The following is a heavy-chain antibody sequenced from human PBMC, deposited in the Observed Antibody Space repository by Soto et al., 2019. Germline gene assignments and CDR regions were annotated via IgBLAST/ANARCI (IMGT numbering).Heavy chain of an antibody. V-gene: IGHV3-48*01. J-gene: IGHJ5*02. Sequence: GGSLRLSCAASGFTFSSYSMNWVRQAPGKGLEWVSYISSSSSTIYYADSVKGRFTISRDNAKNSLYLQMNSLRAEDTAVYYCARDNTIFGLGLWFDPWGQGTLVTVSS. D-gene: IGHD3-3*01. CDR1: GFTFSSYS. CDR2: ISSSSSTI. CDR3: ARDNTIFGLGLWFDP.